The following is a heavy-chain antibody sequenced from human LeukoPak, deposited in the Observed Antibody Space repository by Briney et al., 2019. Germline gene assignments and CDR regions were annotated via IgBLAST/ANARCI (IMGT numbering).Heavy chain of an antibody. D-gene: IGHD3-22*01. CDR1: GFTFSSYG. CDR2: IWYDGTNK. Sequence: GGSLRLSCAASGFTFSSYGMHWVRQAPGKGLEWVAVIWYDGTNKYYADSVKGRFTISRDNSKNTLFLQMNSLRAEDTAVYYCARGQDDRSGTFDYWGQGILVTVSS. CDR3: ARGQDDRSGTFDY. V-gene: IGHV3-33*01. J-gene: IGHJ4*02.